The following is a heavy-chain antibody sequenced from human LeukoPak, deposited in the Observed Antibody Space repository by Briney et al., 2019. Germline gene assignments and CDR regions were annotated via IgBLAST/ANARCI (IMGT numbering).Heavy chain of an antibody. J-gene: IGHJ4*02. CDR1: GGSISSSSYY. Sequence: SETLSLTCTVSGGSISSSSYYWAWIRQPPGKGLEWIGSIFYSGTTFYNPSLKSRLTISVDTSKNQFSLRLSSVTAADTAVYYCARRDIVATISTWGQGTLVTVSS. CDR2: IFYSGTT. D-gene: IGHD5-12*01. V-gene: IGHV4-39*01. CDR3: ARRDIVATIST.